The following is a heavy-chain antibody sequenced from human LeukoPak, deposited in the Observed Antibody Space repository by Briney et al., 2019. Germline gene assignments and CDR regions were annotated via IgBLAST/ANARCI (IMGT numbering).Heavy chain of an antibody. CDR2: ISWNSGSI. CDR3: AKGNRGGVDY. Sequence: PGRSLRLSCAASGFTFDDYAMHWVRQAPGKGLEWFSGISWNSGSIGYADSLKGRFTISRDNAKNSLYLQMNSLRAEDTALYYCAKGNRGGVDYWGQGTLVTVSS. D-gene: IGHD2-15*01. J-gene: IGHJ4*02. V-gene: IGHV3-9*01. CDR1: GFTFDDYA.